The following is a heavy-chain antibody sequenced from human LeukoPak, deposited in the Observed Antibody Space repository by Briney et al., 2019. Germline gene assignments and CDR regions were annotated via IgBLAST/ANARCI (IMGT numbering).Heavy chain of an antibody. J-gene: IGHJ5*02. Sequence: SETLSLTCTVSGGSISSYYWSWIRQPPGKGLEWIGYICYSGGTNYNPSVKSRVTISVDTSKNQFSLKLSSVTAADTAVYYCAREIAAAGTFWFDPWGQGTLVTVSS. D-gene: IGHD6-13*01. CDR1: GGSISSYY. CDR3: AREIAAAGTFWFDP. V-gene: IGHV4-59*01. CDR2: ICYSGGT.